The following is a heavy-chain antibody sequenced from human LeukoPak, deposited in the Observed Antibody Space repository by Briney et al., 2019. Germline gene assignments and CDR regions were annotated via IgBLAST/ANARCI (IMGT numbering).Heavy chain of an antibody. J-gene: IGHJ4*02. D-gene: IGHD3-22*01. V-gene: IGHV4-39*07. CDR1: GASISSSTYY. Sequence: SETLSLTCTVSGASISSSTYYWGWIRQPPGKGLEWIGSASYSGNTYYNPSLKSRVTISVDTSKNQFSLKLSSVTAADTAVYYCARDGSGSDYWGQGTLVTVSS. CDR3: ARDGSGSDY. CDR2: ASYSGNT.